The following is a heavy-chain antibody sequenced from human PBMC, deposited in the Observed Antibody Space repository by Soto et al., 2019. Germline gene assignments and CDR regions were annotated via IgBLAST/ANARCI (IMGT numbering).Heavy chain of an antibody. CDR2: ISAYNYNT. V-gene: IGHV1-18*01. Sequence: QVQLVQSGAEVKKPGASVKVSCKASGYTFTSYGLSWVRQAPGQGLEWMGRISAYNYNTNYAQKLQGRVTMTTDTSPSTAYMELRSRRSDDTAVYYCARVVGALGHWFDPWGQGTLVTVSS. D-gene: IGHD1-26*01. CDR3: ARVVGALGHWFDP. CDR1: GYTFTSYG. J-gene: IGHJ5*02.